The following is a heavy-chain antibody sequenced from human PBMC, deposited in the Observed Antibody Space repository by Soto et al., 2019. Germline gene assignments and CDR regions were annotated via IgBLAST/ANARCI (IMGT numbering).Heavy chain of an antibody. CDR3: ASSNFWSGYSIFDY. CDR2: IYYSGST. Sequence: SETLSLTCTVSGGSISSGDYYWSWIRQPPGKGLEWIGYIYYSGSTYYNPSLKSRVTISVDTSKNQFSLKLSSVTAADTAVYYCASSNFWSGYSIFDYWGQGTLVTVSS. V-gene: IGHV4-30-4*01. CDR1: GGSISSGDYY. J-gene: IGHJ4*02. D-gene: IGHD3-3*01.